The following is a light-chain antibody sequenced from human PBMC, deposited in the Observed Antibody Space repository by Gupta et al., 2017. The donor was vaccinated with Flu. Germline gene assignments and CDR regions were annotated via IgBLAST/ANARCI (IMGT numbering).Light chain of an antibody. V-gene: IGKV3-15*01. CDR1: ESVTIN. Sequence: ERATLSCRASESVTINLAWYQQKPGQPPRLRIYGASTRVTGVPARFSGSGSGTDFTLTISSLQSEDFALYYCQQYNTWPPETFGQGTKVEIK. J-gene: IGKJ1*01. CDR2: GAS. CDR3: QQYNTWPPET.